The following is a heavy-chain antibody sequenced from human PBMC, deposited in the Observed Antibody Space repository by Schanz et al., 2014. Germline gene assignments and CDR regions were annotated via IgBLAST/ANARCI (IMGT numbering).Heavy chain of an antibody. CDR2: ISVYTGNT. V-gene: IGHV1-18*01. D-gene: IGHD3-3*01. J-gene: IGHJ4*02. Sequence: QVQLVQSGAEVKKPGASVRVSCKASGYTFTTYAMSWVRQAPGQGLEWVGWISVYTGNTKYGQKVQGRVTMTTDTSTSTAYMALTGLRSDDTAVYYCARDRRFFDRDDLYYFDSWGQGTLVTVSS. CDR3: ARDRRFFDRDDLYYFDS. CDR1: GYTFTTYA.